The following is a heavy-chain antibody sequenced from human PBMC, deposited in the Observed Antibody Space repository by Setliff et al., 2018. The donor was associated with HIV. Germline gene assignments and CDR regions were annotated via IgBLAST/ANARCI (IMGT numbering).Heavy chain of an antibody. CDR2: INHSGST. V-gene: IGHV4-34*01. J-gene: IGHJ4*02. CDR3: ATSAVAGLFDY. CDR1: GGSFSGYY. Sequence: PSETLSLTCAVYGGSFSGYYWSWIRQPPGKGLEWIGEINHSGSTNYNPSLKSRVTISADTSKNQFSLKLTAVTAADTALYYCATSAVAGLFDYWGQGTLVTVSS. D-gene: IGHD6-19*01.